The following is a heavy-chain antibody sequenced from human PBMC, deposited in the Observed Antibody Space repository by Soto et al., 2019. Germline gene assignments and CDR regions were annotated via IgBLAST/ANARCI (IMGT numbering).Heavy chain of an antibody. Sequence: EVQLVESGGGLVQPGVSLRLSCEASGFTFSNYAMSWVRQGPGKGLEWVSSVGDGGSRTYYADSVKSRFTISTDNSKNTLLLQMNSLRAEDTAIYYCARKGIVEGRSHDAFDIWGQGTMVIVSS. J-gene: IGHJ3*02. V-gene: IGHV3-23*04. CDR2: VGDGGSRT. CDR3: ARKGIVEGRSHDAFDI. D-gene: IGHD1-26*01. CDR1: GFTFSNYA.